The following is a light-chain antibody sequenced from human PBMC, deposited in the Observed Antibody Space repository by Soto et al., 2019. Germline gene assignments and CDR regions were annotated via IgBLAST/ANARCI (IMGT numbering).Light chain of an antibody. CDR1: QSVSSSY. J-gene: IGKJ2*01. CDR2: GAS. V-gene: IGKV3-20*01. Sequence: EIVLTQSPGTLSLSPGERATLSCRASQSVSSSYLAWYQQKPGQAPRLLIYGASSRATGIPDRFSGSGSGTDCTLTISRLEPEDFAVYYCQQYGGSPRTFGQGTKLEIK. CDR3: QQYGGSPRT.